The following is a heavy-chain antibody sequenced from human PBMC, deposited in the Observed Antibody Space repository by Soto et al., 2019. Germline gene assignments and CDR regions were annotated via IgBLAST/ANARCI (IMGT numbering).Heavy chain of an antibody. CDR3: ARDQNYDFWRGYPSPPDS. J-gene: IGHJ4*02. Sequence: GGSLRLSCAASGFRFSRFAMHWVRQAPGKGLDWVAVISYDGSNKYYADSVKGRFTISRDNSKNTLSLQMNRLRVEETAVYYCARDQNYDFWRGYPSPPDSCGQGTLVTVSS. CDR2: ISYDGSNK. D-gene: IGHD3-3*01. CDR1: GFRFSRFA. V-gene: IGHV3-30-3*01.